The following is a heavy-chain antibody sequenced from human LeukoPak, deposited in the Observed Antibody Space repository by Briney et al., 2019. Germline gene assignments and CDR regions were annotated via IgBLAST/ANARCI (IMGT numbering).Heavy chain of an antibody. CDR1: GCGFTSYW. Sequence: GESLQISFKGAGCGFTSYWISWGRRMPGKGGGWMGRIDPSESYTNYSPSFQGHVTISADKSISTAYLQWSSLKASDTAMYYCARNPLEYSSSWYRDYWGQGTLVTVSS. CDR3: ARNPLEYSSSWYRDY. V-gene: IGHV5-10-1*01. D-gene: IGHD6-13*01. CDR2: IDPSESYT. J-gene: IGHJ4*02.